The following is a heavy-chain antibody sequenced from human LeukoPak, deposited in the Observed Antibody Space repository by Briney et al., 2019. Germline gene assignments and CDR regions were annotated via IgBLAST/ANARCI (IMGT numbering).Heavy chain of an antibody. CDR2: INSIRNYI. Sequence: PGGALRLSCAASGYTFSDYSISRVRHAPRTGLEWVSSINSIRNYIYYADSVKGRFTVSRDNAKNSLYLQMNSLRAEDTAVYYCARGPESSSWYLTLEGGYYFDYWGQGTLVTVSS. CDR3: ARGPESSSWYLTLEGGYYFDY. V-gene: IGHV3-21*01. D-gene: IGHD6-13*01. J-gene: IGHJ4*02. CDR1: GYTFSDYS.